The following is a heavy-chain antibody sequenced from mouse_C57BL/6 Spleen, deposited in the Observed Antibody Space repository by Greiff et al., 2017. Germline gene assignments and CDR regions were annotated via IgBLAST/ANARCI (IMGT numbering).Heavy chain of an antibody. J-gene: IGHJ2*01. CDR3: ARNLNYYGSRGGSY. Sequence: VKLQESGAELARPGASVKLSCKASGYTFTSYGISWVKQRTGQGLEWIGEIYPRSGNTYYNEKFKGKATLTADKSSSTAYMELRSLTSEDSAVYFCARNLNYYGSRGGSYWGQGTTLTVSS. CDR2: IYPRSGNT. CDR1: GYTFTSYG. D-gene: IGHD1-1*01. V-gene: IGHV1-81*01.